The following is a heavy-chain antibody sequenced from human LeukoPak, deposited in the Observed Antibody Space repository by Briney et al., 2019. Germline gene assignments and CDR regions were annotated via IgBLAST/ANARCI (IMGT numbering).Heavy chain of an antibody. J-gene: IGHJ4*02. V-gene: IGHV4-39*07. CDR3: ARLLITMIVEP. CDR2: IYYSGST. D-gene: IGHD3-22*01. Sequence: SETLSLTCTVSGGSISGSSYYWGWIRQPPGKGLEWIGSIYYSGSTYYNPSLKSRVTISVDTSKNQFSLKLSSVTAADTAVYYCARLLITMIVEPWGQGTLVTVSS. CDR1: GGSISGSSYY.